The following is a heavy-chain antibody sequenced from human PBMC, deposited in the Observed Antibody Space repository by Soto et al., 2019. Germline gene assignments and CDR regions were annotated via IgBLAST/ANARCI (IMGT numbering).Heavy chain of an antibody. CDR1: GLTFGSYA. CDR3: AKDARYYWKIDF. CDR2: ISGSGANT. Sequence: DVHLLESGGGLVQPGGSLRLSCGVSGLTFGSYAMTWVRQAPGKGLEWVSGISGSGANTYYADSVKGRFTISRDNSKKTLYLQMNSLRAEDTAIYYCAKDARYYWKIDFWGQGTLVTVSS. J-gene: IGHJ4*02. D-gene: IGHD1-20*01. V-gene: IGHV3-23*01.